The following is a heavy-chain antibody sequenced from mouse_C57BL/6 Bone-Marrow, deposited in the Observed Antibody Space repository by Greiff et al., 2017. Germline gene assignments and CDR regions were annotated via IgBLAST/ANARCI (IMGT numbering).Heavy chain of an antibody. CDR2: INPSNGGT. CDR1: GYTFTSYW. V-gene: IGHV1-53*01. CDR3: ASAFFYYYGSSYAMDY. Sequence: VQLQQPGTELVKPGASVKLSCKASGYTFTSYWMHWVKQRPGQGLEWIGNINPSNGGTNYNEKFKSKATLTVDKSSSTAYMQLSSLTSEDSAVYDCASAFFYYYGSSYAMDYWGQGTSVTVSS. J-gene: IGHJ4*01. D-gene: IGHD1-1*01.